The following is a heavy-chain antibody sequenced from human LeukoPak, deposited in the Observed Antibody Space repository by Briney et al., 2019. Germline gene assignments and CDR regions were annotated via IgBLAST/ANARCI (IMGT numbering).Heavy chain of an antibody. CDR3: ARNYYQYSSSTAYGY. J-gene: IGHJ4*02. D-gene: IGHD6-6*01. V-gene: IGHV4-59*08. Sequence: SETLSLTCTVSGGSISSYYWSWIRQPPGKGLEWIGYIYYSGSTNYNPSLKSRVTISVDMSKNQFSLKLRSVTAADTAVYYCARNYYQYSSSTAYGYWGQGTLVTVSS. CDR1: GGSISSYY. CDR2: IYYSGST.